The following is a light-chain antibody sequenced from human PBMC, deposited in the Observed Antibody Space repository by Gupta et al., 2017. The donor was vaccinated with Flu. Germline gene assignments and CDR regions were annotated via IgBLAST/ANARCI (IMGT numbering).Light chain of an antibody. CDR3: QQSYRTPAT. J-gene: IGKJ1*01. CDR1: QSISSY. Sequence: DIQMTQSPSSLSAPVGDRVTSTCRASQSISSYLNWYQQKPGKAPKLLIYAASSLQSGVPSRFSGSGSGTDFTLTISSLQPEDFATYYCQQSYRTPATFGQGTQVEIK. V-gene: IGKV1-39*01. CDR2: AAS.